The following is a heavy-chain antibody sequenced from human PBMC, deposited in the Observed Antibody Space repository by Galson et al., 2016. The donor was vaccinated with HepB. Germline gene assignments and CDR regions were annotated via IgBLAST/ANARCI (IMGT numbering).Heavy chain of an antibody. Sequence: PALVKPTQTLTLTCTFSGFSLSTSGVGVGWIRQPPGQGLEWLGIIYWDDDSRYSSSLQSRHTITKDTSKNKVVLTMTNVGPVDTATYYCAHSRYYVSGSLDYWGQGTLVTVSS. J-gene: IGHJ4*02. CDR1: GFSLSTSGVG. CDR3: AHSRYYVSGSLDY. D-gene: IGHD3-10*01. CDR2: IYWDDDS. V-gene: IGHV2-5*02.